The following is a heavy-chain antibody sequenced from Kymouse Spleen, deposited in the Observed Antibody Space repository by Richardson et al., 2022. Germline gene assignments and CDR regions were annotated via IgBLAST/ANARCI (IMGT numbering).Heavy chain of an antibody. CDR1: GFTFDDYG. J-gene: IGHJ6*02. D-gene: IGHD3-10*01. CDR2: INWNGGST. CDR3: ARDDGSGSFYYYYGMDV. V-gene: IGHV3-20*d01. Sequence: EVQLVESGGGVVRPGGSLRLSCAASGFTFDDYGMSWVRQAPGKGLEWVSGINWNGGSTGYADSVKGRFTISRDNAKNSLYLQMNSLRAEDTALYYCARDDGSGSFYYYYGMDVWGQGTTVTVSS.